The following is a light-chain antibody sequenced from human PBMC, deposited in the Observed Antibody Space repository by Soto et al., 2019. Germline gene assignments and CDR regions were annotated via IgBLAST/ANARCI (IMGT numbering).Light chain of an antibody. Sequence: QSVLTQPDSVSGSPGQSITISCTGTSSDVGGYNYVSWYQQHPGKAPTLLVYAVNKRPSWVSNRFSGSKSGNTASLTISGLQTEDEADYYCCSYTGTGTLALFGVGTKLTVL. CDR1: SSDVGGYNY. CDR3: CSYTGTGTLAL. J-gene: IGLJ2*01. CDR2: AVN. V-gene: IGLV2-14*01.